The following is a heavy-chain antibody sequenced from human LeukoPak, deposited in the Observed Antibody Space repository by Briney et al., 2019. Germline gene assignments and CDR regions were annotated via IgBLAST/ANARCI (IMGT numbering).Heavy chain of an antibody. Sequence: GASVKVSCKASGYTFTTYDINWVRQATGQGLEWMGWMNPNSGNTGYAQKFQGRVTITRNTSISTAYMELSSLRSDDTAMYYCARERGYSYGYGYWGQGTLVTVSS. D-gene: IGHD5-18*01. V-gene: IGHV1-8*03. CDR3: ARERGYSYGYGY. CDR2: MNPNSGNT. CDR1: GYTFTTYD. J-gene: IGHJ4*02.